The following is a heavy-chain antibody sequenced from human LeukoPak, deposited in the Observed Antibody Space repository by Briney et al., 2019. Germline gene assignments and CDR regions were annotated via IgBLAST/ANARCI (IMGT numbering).Heavy chain of an antibody. CDR3: ARHVVAVGFDY. D-gene: IGHD3-22*01. CDR2: ISSGSTYI. CDR1: GFTFSSYS. V-gene: IGHV3-21*01. J-gene: IGHJ4*02. Sequence: GGSLRLSCAASGFTFSSYSINWVRQAPGKGLEWVSSISSGSTYIYYADSVKGRFTISRDNAKSSLYLQMNGLRAEDTAVYYCARHVVAVGFDYWGQGTLVTVSS.